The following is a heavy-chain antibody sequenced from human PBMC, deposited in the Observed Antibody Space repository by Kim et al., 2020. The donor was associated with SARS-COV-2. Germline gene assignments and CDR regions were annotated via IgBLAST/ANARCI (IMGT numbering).Heavy chain of an antibody. V-gene: IGHV4-59*01. Sequence: SETLSLTCTVSGGSISSYYWSWIRQPPGKGLEWIGYIYYSGSTNYNPSLKSRVTISVDTSKNQFSLKLSSVTAADTAVYYCAGEHLVRGVKSAFDIWGQGTMVTVSS. D-gene: IGHD3-10*01. CDR1: GGSISSYY. J-gene: IGHJ3*02. CDR3: AGEHLVRGVKSAFDI. CDR2: IYYSGST.